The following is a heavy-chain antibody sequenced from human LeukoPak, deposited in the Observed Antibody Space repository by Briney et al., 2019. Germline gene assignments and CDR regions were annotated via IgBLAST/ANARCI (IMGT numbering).Heavy chain of an antibody. Sequence: SQTLSLTCTVSGGSISSGGSYWSWIRQHPGKGLEWIGYIYYSGSTYYNPSLKSRVTISVDTSKNQFSLKLSSVTAADTAVYYCARGDTVVTPGYWGQGTLVTVSS. V-gene: IGHV4-31*03. J-gene: IGHJ4*02. D-gene: IGHD2-21*02. CDR3: ARGDTVVTPGY. CDR1: GGSISSGGSY. CDR2: IYYSGST.